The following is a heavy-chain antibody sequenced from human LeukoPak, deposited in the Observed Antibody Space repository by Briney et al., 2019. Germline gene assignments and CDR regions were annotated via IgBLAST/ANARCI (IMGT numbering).Heavy chain of an antibody. V-gene: IGHV4-34*01. J-gene: IGHJ5*02. CDR3: AILSGWYRNWFDP. CDR2: INHSGST. D-gene: IGHD6-19*01. Sequence: SETLSLTCAVSGGSFSGYYWSWIRQPPGKGLEWIGEINHSGSTNYNPSPKSRGTISLNTSKNQFSLKLSSVTAADTAVYYCAILSGWYRNWFDPWGQGTLVTVSS. CDR1: GGSFSGYY.